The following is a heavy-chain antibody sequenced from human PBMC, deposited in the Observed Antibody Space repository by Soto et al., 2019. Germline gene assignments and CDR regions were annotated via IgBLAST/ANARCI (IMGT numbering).Heavy chain of an antibody. CDR1: GYTFINFD. D-gene: IGHD6-13*01. CDR2: MNPGSGKT. Sequence: ASVKVSCKASGYTFINFDISWVRQAAGQGLEWLGWMNPGSGKTGYASKFQGRVAMARDASTGTSHLELSSLTSDDTAVYYCARMASAGTLNWFDPWGQGTLVTVSS. CDR3: ARMASAGTLNWFDP. J-gene: IGHJ5*02. V-gene: IGHV1-8*02.